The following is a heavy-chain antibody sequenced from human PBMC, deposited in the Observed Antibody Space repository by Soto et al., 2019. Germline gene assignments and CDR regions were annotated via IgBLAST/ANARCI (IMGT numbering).Heavy chain of an antibody. D-gene: IGHD6-13*01. CDR3: AKLAAAGPFDY. CDR1: GFTFSSYA. J-gene: IGHJ4*02. CDR2: IKGSGGST. V-gene: IGHV3-23*01. Sequence: GGSLRLSVAASGFTFSSYAMSWVRRAPGKGLEWGSAIKGSGGSTYYADSVKGRFTISRDNSKNTLYLQMNSLRAEDTAVYYCAKLAAAGPFDYWGQGTLVTVSS.